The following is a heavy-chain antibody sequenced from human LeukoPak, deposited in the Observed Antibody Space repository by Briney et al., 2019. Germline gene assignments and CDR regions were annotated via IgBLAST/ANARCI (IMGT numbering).Heavy chain of an antibody. D-gene: IGHD6-13*01. CDR2: ISYDGSNK. CDR1: GFTFSSYG. Sequence: GGSLRLSCAAPGFTFSSYGMHWVRQAPGKGLEWVAVISYDGSNKYYADSVKGRFTISRDNSKNTLYLQMNSLRAEDTAVYYCAKDVHAGIAAAGTTFDYWGQGTLVTVSS. J-gene: IGHJ4*02. V-gene: IGHV3-30*18. CDR3: AKDVHAGIAAAGTTFDY.